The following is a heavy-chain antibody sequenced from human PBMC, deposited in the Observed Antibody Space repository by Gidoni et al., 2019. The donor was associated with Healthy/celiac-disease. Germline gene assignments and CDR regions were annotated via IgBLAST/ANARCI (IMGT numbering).Heavy chain of an antibody. Sequence: EVQLLESGGGLVQPGGYLRLSCAASGFTFSRYAMSWVRQAHGKGLEWVSAIICSGGSTYYADSVKGRFTISRVNSKNTLYLQMNSLRAEDTAVYYCAKDKGSGIRITMIVVGGFDYWGQGTLVTVSS. CDR2: IICSGGST. J-gene: IGHJ4*02. V-gene: IGHV3-23*01. CDR1: GFTFSRYA. CDR3: AKDKGSGIRITMIVVGGFDY. D-gene: IGHD3-22*01.